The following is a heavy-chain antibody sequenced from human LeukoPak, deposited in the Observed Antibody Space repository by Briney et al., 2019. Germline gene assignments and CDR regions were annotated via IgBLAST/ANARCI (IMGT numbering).Heavy chain of an antibody. D-gene: IGHD6-13*01. V-gene: IGHV3-21*01. CDR3: ATPAAGPGTEYSLY. J-gene: IGHJ1*01. Sequence: GGSLRLSCAASGFTFSSYSMNWVRQAPGKGLEWVSSIDFTSRYIYNADSVKGRFTTSRDNAKNSLDLQMNSLKVEDTAVYYCATPAAGPGTEYSLYWGQGTLVIVSS. CDR1: GFTFSSYS. CDR2: IDFTSRYI.